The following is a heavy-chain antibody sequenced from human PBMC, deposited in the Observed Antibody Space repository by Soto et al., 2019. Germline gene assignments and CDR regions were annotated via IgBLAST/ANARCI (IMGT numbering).Heavy chain of an antibody. CDR1: GFTFSNVW. J-gene: IGHJ4*02. Sequence: SLRLSCAASGFTFSNVWMSWVRQAPGKGLEWVGRIKSITDGGTTDYAAPVKGRFTISRDDSKTTLYLQMNSLKTEDTSVYYCNTDPSYYSSFRYWGQG. CDR2: IKSITDGGTT. V-gene: IGHV3-15*01. CDR3: NTDPSYYSSFRY. D-gene: IGHD3-10*01.